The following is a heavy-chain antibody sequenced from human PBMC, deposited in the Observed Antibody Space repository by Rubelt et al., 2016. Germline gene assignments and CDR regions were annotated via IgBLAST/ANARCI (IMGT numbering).Heavy chain of an antibody. V-gene: IGHV4-38-2*02. CDR1: GYSISSDYY. D-gene: IGHD3-22*01. Sequence: QVQLQESGPGLVKPSETLSLTCTVSGYSISSDYYWVWIRQPPGKGLQWIGRVFHSGNTYYNPALKGRVTISVDTSKNQFSPKLSSVTAADTAVYYCARGADSSGYYYWGQGILVTVSS. CDR3: ARGADSSGYYY. J-gene: IGHJ4*02. CDR2: VFHSGNT.